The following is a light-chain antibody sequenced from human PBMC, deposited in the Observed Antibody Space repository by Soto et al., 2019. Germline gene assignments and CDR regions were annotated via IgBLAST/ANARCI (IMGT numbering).Light chain of an antibody. CDR2: GAS. CDR3: QQYGSSPFT. J-gene: IGKJ3*01. Sequence: EIVLTQSPGTLALSPGERATLSCRASQSVNNNYLTWYQQKRGQAPRLLIHGASSRATGIPDRFSGSGSGTDFTLTISRLWPEDFAVYYCQQYGSSPFTFGPGTKVGIK. V-gene: IGKV3-20*01. CDR1: QSVNNNY.